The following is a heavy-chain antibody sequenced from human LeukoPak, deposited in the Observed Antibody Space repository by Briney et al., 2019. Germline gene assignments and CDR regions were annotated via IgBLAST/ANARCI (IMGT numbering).Heavy chain of an antibody. CDR1: GFTFDDYN. Sequence: GRSLRLSCAASGFTFDDYNMNWVRQAPGKGLEWVSYISSGSSTIYYADSVKGRFTISRDNAKNSLFLQMNSLRDEDTAVYYCAREPPGNYDSSGYYYAHFDYWGQGTLVTVSS. D-gene: IGHD3-22*01. CDR2: ISSGSSTI. J-gene: IGHJ4*02. V-gene: IGHV3-48*02. CDR3: AREPPGNYDSSGYYYAHFDY.